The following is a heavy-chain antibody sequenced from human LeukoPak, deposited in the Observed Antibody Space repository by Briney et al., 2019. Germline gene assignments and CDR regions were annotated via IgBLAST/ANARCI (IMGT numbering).Heavy chain of an antibody. V-gene: IGHV3-48*04. D-gene: IGHD6-19*01. Sequence: GGSLRLSCAASGFTFSGYSMNWVRQAPGKGLEWVSYITGSSGTIYYADSVKGRFTISRDNAKNSLFLQMNGLRAEDTAVYYCARGEGTSVAARYFYYYMDVWGKGTTVTVSS. J-gene: IGHJ6*03. CDR1: GFTFSGYS. CDR3: ARGEGTSVAARYFYYYMDV. CDR2: ITGSSGTI.